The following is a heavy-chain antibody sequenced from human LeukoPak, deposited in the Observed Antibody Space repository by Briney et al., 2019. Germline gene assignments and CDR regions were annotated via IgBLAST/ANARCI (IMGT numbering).Heavy chain of an antibody. CDR3: ARWARVVPAAKCWFDP. CDR2: INPNSGGT. D-gene: IGHD2-2*01. V-gene: IGHV1-2*02. CDR1: GYTFTGYY. J-gene: IGHJ5*02. Sequence: GASVKVSCKASGYTFTGYYMHWVRQAPGQGLEWMGWINPNSGGTNYAQKFQGRVTMTRDTSINTAYMELSRLRSDDTAVYYCARWARVVPAAKCWFDPWGQGTLVTVSS.